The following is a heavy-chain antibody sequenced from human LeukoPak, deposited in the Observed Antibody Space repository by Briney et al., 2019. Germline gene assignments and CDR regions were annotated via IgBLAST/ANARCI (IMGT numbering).Heavy chain of an antibody. CDR3: ARCIPVEHDLWSCYYTHYYDYMEV. Sequence: ASVKVSCKASGGTFSSYAISWLRQAPGQGLEWMGGIIPIFGTANYAQKFQGRVTITADESTSTAYMELSSLRSEDTAVYYCARCIPVEHDLWSCYYTHYYDYMEVWGKRTTVTVSS. CDR1: GGTFSSYA. J-gene: IGHJ6*03. D-gene: IGHD3-3*01. CDR2: IIPIFGTA. V-gene: IGHV1-69*01.